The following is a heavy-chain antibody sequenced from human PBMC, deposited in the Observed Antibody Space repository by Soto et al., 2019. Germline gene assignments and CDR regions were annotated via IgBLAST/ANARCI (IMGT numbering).Heavy chain of an antibody. V-gene: IGHV4-38-2*02. CDR1: GYSISSGYY. D-gene: IGHD5-18*01. CDR2: IFHSGIT. Sequence: SETLSLTCAVSGYSISSGYYWGWIRQPPGKGLEWIGSIFHSGITSYSPSLKSRVTISVDTSKNQFSLKLTSVTAADTAVYYCAREWIQDYYYDGMDVWGQGTTVTVSS. CDR3: AREWIQDYYYDGMDV. J-gene: IGHJ6*02.